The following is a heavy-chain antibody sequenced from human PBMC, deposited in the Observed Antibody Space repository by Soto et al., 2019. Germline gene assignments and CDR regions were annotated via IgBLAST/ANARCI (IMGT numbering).Heavy chain of an antibody. D-gene: IGHD5-18*01. CDR2: IYYSGST. CDR3: ARDGGDTAMARPSWGWEYYYYGMDV. V-gene: IGHV4-59*01. J-gene: IGHJ6*02. CDR1: GGSISSYY. Sequence: SETLSLTCTVSGGSISSYYWSWIRQPPGKGLEWIGYIYYSGSTNYNPSLKSRVTISVDTSKNQFSLKLSSVTAADTAVYYCARDGGDTAMARPSWGWEYYYYGMDVWGQGTTVTVSS.